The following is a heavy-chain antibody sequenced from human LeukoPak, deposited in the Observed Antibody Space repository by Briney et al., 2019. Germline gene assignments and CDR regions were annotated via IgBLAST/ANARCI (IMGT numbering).Heavy chain of an antibody. J-gene: IGHJ2*01. D-gene: IGHD5-18*01. CDR3: AKEGDTALVTGYFDL. CDR1: GGTFGSYV. Sequence: GSSVKVSFKASGGTFGSYVISGVRQAPGQGLEWMGVIIPMFGTSHYARKFQGRLTITPYESTSTVYMEMSRLRPADTAMYYCAKEGDTALVTGYFDLWGRGTLVTVSS. V-gene: IGHV1-69*01. CDR2: IIPMFGTS.